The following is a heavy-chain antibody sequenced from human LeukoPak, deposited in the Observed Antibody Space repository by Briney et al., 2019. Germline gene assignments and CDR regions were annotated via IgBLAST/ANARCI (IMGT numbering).Heavy chain of an antibody. D-gene: IGHD1-26*01. CDR1: GGSFSGYY. J-gene: IGHJ4*02. CDR2: IYQSGST. Sequence: SETLSLTCAVYGGSFSGYYWTWIRQPPGKGLEWIGEIYQSGSTDYNPSLKSRVTISVDTSKNQFSLKLSSVTAADTAVYYCATTTIRLGYWGQGTLVTVSS. V-gene: IGHV4-34*01. CDR3: ATTTIRLGY.